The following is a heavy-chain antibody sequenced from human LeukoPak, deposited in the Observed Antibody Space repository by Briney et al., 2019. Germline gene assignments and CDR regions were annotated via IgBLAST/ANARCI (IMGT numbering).Heavy chain of an antibody. V-gene: IGHV4-59*01. CDR2: IYYSWST. J-gene: IGHJ6*03. CDR3: ARVGRRYYYVDV. CDR1: CGSISSYY. Sequence: WETLSLTCSVSCGSISSYYWRWIRQPPGKGLEWIGYIYYSWSTNYNPSLMSRVPISVHHSKTQFSLKLSSVTAADTAVYYCARVGRRYYYVDVWGKGTTVTISS.